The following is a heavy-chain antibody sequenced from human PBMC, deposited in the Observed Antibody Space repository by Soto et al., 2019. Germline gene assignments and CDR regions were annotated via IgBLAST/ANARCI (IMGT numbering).Heavy chain of an antibody. D-gene: IGHD5-12*01. J-gene: IGHJ4*02. V-gene: IGHV4-34*01. CDR1: GGSFRGYY. CDR3: ARAEYTYNYRGHDF. CDR2: IDHIAYS. Sequence: PSETLSLTCAVYGGSFRGYYWTWIRQPPGKGLEWIGEIDHIAYSNNNPSLRSRVSISVDTSKNQFSLQLTSVTAADTAVYYCARAEYTYNYRGHDFWGQGTLVTVYS.